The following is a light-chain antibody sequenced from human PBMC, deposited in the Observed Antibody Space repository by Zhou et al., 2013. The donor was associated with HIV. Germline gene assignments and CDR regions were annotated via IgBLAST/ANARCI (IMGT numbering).Light chain of an antibody. J-gene: IGKJ5*01. CDR2: DAS. CDR3: QQRSNWPP. CDR1: QSIGSH. V-gene: IGKV3-11*01. Sequence: EVVMTQSPSTLSVSPGERATLSCRASQSIGSHLAWYQQKPGQAPRLLIYDASYTATGIPARFSGSGSGTDFTLTISSLEPEDFAVYYCQQRSNWPPFGQGTRLEIK.